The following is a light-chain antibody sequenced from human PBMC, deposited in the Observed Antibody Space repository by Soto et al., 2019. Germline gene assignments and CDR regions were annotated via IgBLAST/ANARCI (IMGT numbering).Light chain of an antibody. V-gene: IGLV2-8*01. Sequence: QSALTQPASVSGSPGQSITISCTGTSSDVGPYNYVSWYQQHPGKAPKLMIYEVSKRPSGVPDRFSGSKSGNTASLTVSGLQAEDEADYYCSSYAGSNNPYVFGTGTKLTVL. CDR1: SSDVGPYNY. CDR2: EVS. J-gene: IGLJ1*01. CDR3: SSYAGSNNPYV.